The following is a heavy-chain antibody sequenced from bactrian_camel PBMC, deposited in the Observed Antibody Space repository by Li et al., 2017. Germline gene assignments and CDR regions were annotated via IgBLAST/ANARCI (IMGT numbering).Heavy chain of an antibody. V-gene: IGHV3S53*01. CDR3: AVGMCTRMLRESDYEY. CDR2: IAQDGTI. D-gene: IGHD5*01. CDR1: GYAHGYYC. J-gene: IGHJ4*01. Sequence: HVQLVESGGGSVQAGGSLRLSCVASGYAHGYYCMGWFRQAPGQEREGVAAIAQDGTIRYADAVKGRFTISQDNAKNSVYLQMNSLKPEDTAMYYCAVGMCTRMLRESDYEYWGQGTQVTVS.